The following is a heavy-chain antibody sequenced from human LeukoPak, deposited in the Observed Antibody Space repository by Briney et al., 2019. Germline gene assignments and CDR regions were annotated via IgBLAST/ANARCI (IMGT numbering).Heavy chain of an antibody. CDR2: IKSKTDGGTT. D-gene: IGHD1-26*01. Sequence: GGSLRLSCAASGFTFSNAWMSWVRQAPGKGLEWVGRIKSKTDGGTTDYAAPVKGRFTISRDDSKNTLYLHMNSLKTEDTALYYCTRDSGTYNWFDPWGQGTLVTVSS. CDR3: TRDSGTYNWFDP. V-gene: IGHV3-15*01. J-gene: IGHJ5*02. CDR1: GFTFSNAW.